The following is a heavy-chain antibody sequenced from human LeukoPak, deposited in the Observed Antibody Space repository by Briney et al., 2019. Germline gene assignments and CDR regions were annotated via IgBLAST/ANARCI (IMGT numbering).Heavy chain of an antibody. V-gene: IGHV3-30*02. J-gene: IGHJ6*03. CDR2: IRYDGSNK. CDR1: GFTFSSYG. Sequence: GGSLRLSCAASGFTFSSYGMHWVRQAPGKGLEWVAFIRYDGSNKHYADSVKGRFTISRDNSKNTLYLQMNSLRAEDTAVYYCAKEIGYYYDSSGYPHYYYYMDVWGKGTTVTISS. D-gene: IGHD3-22*01. CDR3: AKEIGYYYDSSGYPHYYYYMDV.